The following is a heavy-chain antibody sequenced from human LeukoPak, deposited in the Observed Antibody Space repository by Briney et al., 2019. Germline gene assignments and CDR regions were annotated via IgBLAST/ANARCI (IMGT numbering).Heavy chain of an antibody. Sequence: SVKVSCKASGGTFSSYAISWVRQAPGQGLEWMGRIIPILGITNYAQKFQGRVTITADKSTSTAYMELSSLRSDDTAVYYCARDLQVVTAIISDAFDIWGQGTMVTVSS. V-gene: IGHV1-69*04. CDR2: IIPILGIT. CDR3: ARDLQVVTAIISDAFDI. CDR1: GGTFSSYA. D-gene: IGHD2-21*02. J-gene: IGHJ3*02.